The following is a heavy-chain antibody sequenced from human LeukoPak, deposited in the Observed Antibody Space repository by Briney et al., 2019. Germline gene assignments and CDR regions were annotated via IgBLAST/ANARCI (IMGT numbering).Heavy chain of an antibody. CDR2: IWYDGSNK. D-gene: IGHD5-12*01. CDR3: AGDRGASIVATIFDY. Sequence: GRSLRLSCAASGFTFCIYGMHWVRQAPGKGLEWVAVIWYDGSNKYYADSVKGRFTISSDNSKNTLYLQMNSLRAEDTAVYYCAGDRGASIVATIFDYWGQGTLVTVSS. V-gene: IGHV3-33*01. CDR1: GFTFCIYG. J-gene: IGHJ4*02.